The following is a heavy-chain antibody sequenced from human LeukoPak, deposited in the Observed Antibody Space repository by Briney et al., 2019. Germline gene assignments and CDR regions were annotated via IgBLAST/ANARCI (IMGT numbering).Heavy chain of an antibody. CDR2: IYVDGRTT. J-gene: IGHJ5*02. CDR3: IRDFRSADL. CDR1: GFTFSNCW. Sequence: GGSLRLSCVASGFTFSNCWMHWVHQPPGKGLVWVSRIYVDGRTTNYADFVKGRFTISRDNAKNTVYLEMNSLSAEDTATYYCIRDFRSADLWGQGTLVTVTS. V-gene: IGHV3-74*01.